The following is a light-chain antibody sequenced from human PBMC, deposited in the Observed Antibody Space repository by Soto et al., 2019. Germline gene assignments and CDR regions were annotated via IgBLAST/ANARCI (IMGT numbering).Light chain of an antibody. CDR2: DVS. CDR1: SSDVGGYKY. V-gene: IGLV2-14*03. CDR3: SSYTSSSTWV. Sequence: QSVLTQPASVSGSPGQSITISCTGTSSDVGGYKYVSWYQQHPGKVPKLMIYDVSNRPSGVSNRFSGSKSGNTASLIISGLQAEDEADYYCSSYTSSSTWVIGGGTKVTVL. J-gene: IGLJ3*02.